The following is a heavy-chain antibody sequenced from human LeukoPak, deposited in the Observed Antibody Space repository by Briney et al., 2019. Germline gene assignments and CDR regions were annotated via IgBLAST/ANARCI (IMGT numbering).Heavy chain of an antibody. CDR2: IYTSGST. V-gene: IGHV4-61*02. D-gene: IGHD3-16*01. J-gene: IGHJ3*02. CDR3: ARAHSWGTLAGAFDI. CDR1: GGSISSGSYY. Sequence: PSQTLSLTCTVSGGSISSGSYYWSWIRQPAGKGLEWIGRIYTSGSTNYNPSLKSRVTISVDTSKNQFSLKLSSVTAADTAVYYCARAHSWGTLAGAFDIWGQGTMVTVSS.